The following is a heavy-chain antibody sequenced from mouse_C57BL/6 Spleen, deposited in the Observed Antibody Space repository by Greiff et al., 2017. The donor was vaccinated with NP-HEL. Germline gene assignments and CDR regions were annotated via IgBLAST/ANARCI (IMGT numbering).Heavy chain of an antibody. V-gene: IGHV1-26*01. CDR3: AREGNYYYGSWFAY. Sequence: EVQLQQSGPELVKPGASVKISCKASGYTFTDYYMNWVKQSHGKSLEWIGDINPNNGGTSYNQKFKGKATLTVDKSSSTAYMELRSLTSEDSAVYYCAREGNYYYGSWFAYWGQGTLVTVSA. CDR1: GYTFTDYY. CDR2: INPNNGGT. J-gene: IGHJ3*01. D-gene: IGHD1-1*01.